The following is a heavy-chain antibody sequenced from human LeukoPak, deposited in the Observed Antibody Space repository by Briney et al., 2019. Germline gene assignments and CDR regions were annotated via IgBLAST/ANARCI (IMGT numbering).Heavy chain of an antibody. CDR2: INPNSGGT. V-gene: IGHV1-2*02. D-gene: IGHD1-1*01. CDR1: GYTFTGYY. CDR3: ARGELPAGPWAAFDI. J-gene: IGHJ3*02. Sequence: ASVKVSCKASGYTFTGYYMHWVRQAPGQGLEWMGWINPNSGGTNYAQKFQGRVTMTRDTSISTAYMELSRLRSDDTAVYYCARGELPAGPWAAFDIWGQGTMVTVSS.